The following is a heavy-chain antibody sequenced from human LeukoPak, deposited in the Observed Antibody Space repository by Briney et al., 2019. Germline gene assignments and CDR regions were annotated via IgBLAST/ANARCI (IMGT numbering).Heavy chain of an antibody. Sequence: GGSLRLSCAASGFTFSSFFMTWVRQAPGTGLEWVSAISSDGGRTHYSDSVRGRFTISRDNSNNTLFLQVDSLRAEDTAVYYCARGMYGRFDYWGQGSLVTVSS. J-gene: IGHJ4*02. CDR3: ARGMYGRFDY. CDR2: ISSDGGRT. CDR1: GFTFSSFF. D-gene: IGHD2-8*01. V-gene: IGHV3-23*01.